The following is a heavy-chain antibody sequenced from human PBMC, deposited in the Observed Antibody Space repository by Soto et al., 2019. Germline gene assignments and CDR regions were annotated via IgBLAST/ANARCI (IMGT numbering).Heavy chain of an antibody. CDR1: GYTFTSYG. CDR3: AGAGIELKLLSY. D-gene: IGHD3-10*01. CDR2: ISPYNGNT. Sequence: QVQLVQSGAEVKKPGASVKVSCKASGYTFTSYGISWVRQAPGQGLEWMGWISPYNGNTNYAQKLQGRVTKTTDTSTSPAYMELRSLTSYDTAVYYCAGAGIELKLLSYWGPGTLVTVSS. V-gene: IGHV1-18*04. J-gene: IGHJ4*02.